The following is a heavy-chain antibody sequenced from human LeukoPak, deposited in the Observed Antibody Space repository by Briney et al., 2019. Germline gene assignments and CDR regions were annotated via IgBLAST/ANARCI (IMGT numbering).Heavy chain of an antibody. CDR1: GFTFNDYA. CDR3: AKRWHSSSYYDY. Sequence: GRSLRLSCVASGFTFNDYAMHWVRQAPGKGLEWVSGISWNSGTIGYADSVKGRFTISRDNAKNSLYLQMNSLRAEDTAVYYCAKRWHSSSYYDYWGQGTLVTVSS. J-gene: IGHJ4*02. V-gene: IGHV3-9*01. CDR2: ISWNSGTI. D-gene: IGHD6-6*01.